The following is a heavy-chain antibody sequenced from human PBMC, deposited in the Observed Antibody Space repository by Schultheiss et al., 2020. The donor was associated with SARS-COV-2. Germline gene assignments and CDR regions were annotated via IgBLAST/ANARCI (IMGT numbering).Heavy chain of an antibody. Sequence: GGSLRLSCAASGFTFSSYGMHWVRQAPGKGLEWVAVISYDGSNKYYADSVKGRFTISRDNSKNTLYLQMNSLKTEDTAVYYCTTAFYDYVWGSYRYGDYWGQGTLVTVSS. CDR3: TTAFYDYVWGSYRYGDY. CDR2: ISYDGSNK. V-gene: IGHV3-30*03. CDR1: GFTFSSYG. D-gene: IGHD3-16*02. J-gene: IGHJ4*02.